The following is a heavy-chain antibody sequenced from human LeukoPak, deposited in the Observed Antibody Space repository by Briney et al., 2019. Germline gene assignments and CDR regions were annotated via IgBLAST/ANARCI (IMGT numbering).Heavy chain of an antibody. CDR3: AREMGRSGWLDY. V-gene: IGHV1-69*13. D-gene: IGHD6-19*01. CDR2: LLPFFVTA. CDR1: GGTLCSYV. J-gene: IGHJ4*02. Sequence: AAKDSCKASGGTLCSYVISWGPPDPRQGPEWMGGLLPFFVTANYAQKFKGRATITADGSTSTASMELCSLRSEDTAVYYCAREMGRSGWLDYWGQGTLVTVSS.